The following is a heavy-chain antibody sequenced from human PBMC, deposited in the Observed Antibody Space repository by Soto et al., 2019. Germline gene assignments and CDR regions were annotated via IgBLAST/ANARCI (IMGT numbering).Heavy chain of an antibody. J-gene: IGHJ4*02. D-gene: IGHD6-19*01. V-gene: IGHV3-23*01. CDR2: FTDSGGSI. CDR1: GFTFTSYA. CDR3: AQRTRSSSGWYYFDY. Sequence: AGGSLRLSCAASGFTFTSYAMSWVRQAPGKGLEWVSTFTDSGGSIYYADSVKGRFTVSRDNSRNTLYLQMNSLRADDTAVYYCAQRTRSSSGWYYFDYWGQGTLVTVSS.